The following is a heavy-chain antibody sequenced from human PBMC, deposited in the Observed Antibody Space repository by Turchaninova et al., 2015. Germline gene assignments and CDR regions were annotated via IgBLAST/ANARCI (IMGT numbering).Heavy chain of an antibody. Sequence: EVQLVESGGGLVQPGGSLRLSCAASGFTFSTYWMHWVRQAPGKGLGWVSRLNTDGRDTTYADSGKGRFTISRDNAKNTLYLQMNSLRVEDTAVYYCARDSGWSLFDHWGQGTLVTVSS. D-gene: IGHD6-19*01. V-gene: IGHV3-74*01. CDR1: GFTFSTYW. CDR2: LNTDGRDT. CDR3: ARDSGWSLFDH. J-gene: IGHJ4*02.